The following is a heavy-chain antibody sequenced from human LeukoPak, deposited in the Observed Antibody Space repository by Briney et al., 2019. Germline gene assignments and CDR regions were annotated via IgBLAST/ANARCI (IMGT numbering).Heavy chain of an antibody. CDR2: ISGSDDST. CDR3: AASSGYYYTAFRY. CDR1: GFTFSSYG. V-gene: IGHV3-23*01. D-gene: IGHD3-22*01. Sequence: PGGTLRLSCVASGFTFSSYGMNWVRQAPGKGLEWVSAISGSDDSTYYADSVKGRFTISRDNSKNTLYLQMISLRAEDTAVYYCAASSGYYYTAFRYWGQGTLVTVSS. J-gene: IGHJ4*02.